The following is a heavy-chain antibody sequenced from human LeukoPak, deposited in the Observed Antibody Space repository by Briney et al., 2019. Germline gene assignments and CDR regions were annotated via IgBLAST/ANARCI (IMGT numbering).Heavy chain of an antibody. V-gene: IGHV1-8*01. J-gene: IGHJ6*03. CDR2: MNPNSGNT. D-gene: IGHD2-2*01. CDR1: GYTFTNYD. Sequence: ASVKVSCKASGYTFTNYDINWVRQATGQGLEWMGWMNPNSGNTGYAQKFQGRVTMTRNTSISTAYMELSSLRSEDTAVYYCARGRGHILGYCSSTSCYRPDYYYYMDVWGKGTTVTVSS. CDR3: ARGRGHILGYCSSTSCYRPDYYYYMDV.